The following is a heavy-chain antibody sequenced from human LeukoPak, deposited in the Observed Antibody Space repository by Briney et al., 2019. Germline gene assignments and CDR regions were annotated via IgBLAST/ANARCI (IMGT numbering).Heavy chain of an antibody. CDR1: GYTFTSYD. D-gene: IGHD6-13*01. CDR2: RNPNSGNT. J-gene: IGHJ4*02. V-gene: IGHV1-8*01. Sequence: ASVKVSCKASGYTFTSYDINWVRQATGQGREWMGWRNPNSGNTGYAQKFKGRVTMNRNTSISTDYMELSSLRSEDTAVYYCARAKRIAAAMAYYFDYWGTGTMVTVSS. CDR3: ARAKRIAAAMAYYFDY.